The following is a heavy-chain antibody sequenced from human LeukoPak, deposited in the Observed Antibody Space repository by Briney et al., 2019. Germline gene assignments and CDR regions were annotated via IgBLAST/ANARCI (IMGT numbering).Heavy chain of an antibody. D-gene: IGHD6-19*01. CDR2: IYYTGNT. V-gene: IGHV4-39*07. CDR3: ARGSDSSGWYYYYYMDV. J-gene: IGHJ6*03. CDR1: GDSITGYY. Sequence: PSETLSLTCTVSGDSITGYYWGWIRQPPGKGLEWIGNIYYTGNTYYNASLKSRVTISVDTSKNQFSLKLSSVTAADTAVYYCARGSDSSGWYYYYYMDVWGKGTTVTISS.